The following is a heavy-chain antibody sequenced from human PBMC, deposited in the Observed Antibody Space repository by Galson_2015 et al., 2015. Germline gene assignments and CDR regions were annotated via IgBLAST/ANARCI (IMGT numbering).Heavy chain of an antibody. D-gene: IGHD3-3*01. Sequence: SLRLSCAASGFTFSSYAMHWVRQAPGKGLEWVAVISYDGSNKYYADSVKGRFTISRDNSKNTLYLQMNSLRAEDTTVYYCARENIITIFGVVSYYYYMDVWGKGTTVTVSS. V-gene: IGHV3-30*01. J-gene: IGHJ6*03. CDR2: ISYDGSNK. CDR1: GFTFSSYA. CDR3: ARENIITIFGVVSYYYYMDV.